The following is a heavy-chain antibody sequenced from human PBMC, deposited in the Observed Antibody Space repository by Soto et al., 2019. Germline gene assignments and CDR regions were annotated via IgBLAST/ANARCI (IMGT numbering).Heavy chain of an antibody. V-gene: IGHV3-11*06. CDR2: ISSSSSYT. CDR1: GFTFSDYY. D-gene: IGHD2-21*02. CDR3: ASWLAVWRDWGYFDL. J-gene: IGHJ2*01. Sequence: QVQLVESGGGLVKPGGSLRLSCAASGFTFSDYYMSWIRQAPGKGLEWVSYISSSSSYTNYADSVKGRFTISRDNAKNSLYLQMNSLRAEDTAVYYCASWLAVWRDWGYFDLWGRGTLVTVSS.